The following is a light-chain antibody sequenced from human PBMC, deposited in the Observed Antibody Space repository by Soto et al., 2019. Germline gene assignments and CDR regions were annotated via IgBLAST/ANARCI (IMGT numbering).Light chain of an antibody. CDR3: QQCNTFWT. Sequence: IHMTLSASTLSASVGNRVTITCRASQSISRWLAWYQQKPGKAPKILIYDVSSLESGVPSRFSGSGSGTESTLTISSLKPDAAATYYCQQCNTFWTFGQGTKVDIK. J-gene: IGKJ1*01. CDR2: DVS. V-gene: IGKV1-5*01. CDR1: QSISRW.